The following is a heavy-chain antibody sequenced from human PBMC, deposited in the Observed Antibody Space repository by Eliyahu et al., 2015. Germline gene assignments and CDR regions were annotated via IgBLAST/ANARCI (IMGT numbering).Heavy chain of an antibody. CDR1: AFTFNTYW. J-gene: IGHJ4*02. Sequence: EVQLVESGGGLVQPGGSLRLSCAASAFTFNTYWMHWVRQAPGQGLVWVXRIDRGGTSISYADSVKGRFTXXRDNXXXTLYXQMNSLRAEDTAVYXCARGAAHXYFDLWGQGTLVTVSS. CDR2: IDRGGTSI. V-gene: IGHV3-74*01. D-gene: IGHD6-6*01. CDR3: ARGAAHXYFDL.